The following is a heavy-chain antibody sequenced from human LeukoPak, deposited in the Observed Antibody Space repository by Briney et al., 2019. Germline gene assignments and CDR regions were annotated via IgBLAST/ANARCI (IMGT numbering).Heavy chain of an antibody. V-gene: IGHV1-18*01. CDR1: GYTFSSSG. J-gene: IGHJ4*02. CDR3: ARGRMEWLLWRGFVSDY. Sequence: GASVKVSCKASGYTFSSSGISWVRQAPGQGLEWMGWSSAYNGNTNYAQKFQGRVTMTTDTSTSTAYMEVRSLRSDDTAVYYCARGRMEWLLWRGFVSDYWGQGTLVTVSS. CDR2: SSAYNGNT. D-gene: IGHD3-3*01.